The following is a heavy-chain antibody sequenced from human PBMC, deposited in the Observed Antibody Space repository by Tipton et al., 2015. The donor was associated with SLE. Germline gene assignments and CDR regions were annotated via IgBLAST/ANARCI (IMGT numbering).Heavy chain of an antibody. CDR3: AHMHDGSTPFVVDY. V-gene: IGHV4-34*01. Sequence: TLSLTCVVYGGSFNDYFCGWIRQTPGKGLEWIGEINNSGSTNYNPSLKSRVTLSVDTSKNEFSLRLSSVTAADTAVYFCAHMHDGSTPFVVDYWGQGTLVTVSS. CDR2: INNSGST. J-gene: IGHJ4*02. CDR1: GGSFNDYF. D-gene: IGHD3-16*01.